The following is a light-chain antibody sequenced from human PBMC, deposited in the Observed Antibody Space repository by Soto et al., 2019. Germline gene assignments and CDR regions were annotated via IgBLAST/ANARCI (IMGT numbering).Light chain of an antibody. Sequence: DIQMTQSPSTLSASVGDNITITCRASQSLSSYLAWYQQKPGRAPKLLIFDASSLERGVPSRFSGSGSGTEFRLTISSLQPDDFATYYCQQYKALGQGTKVDIK. CDR1: QSLSSY. V-gene: IGKV1-5*01. CDR3: QQYKA. CDR2: DAS. J-gene: IGKJ1*01.